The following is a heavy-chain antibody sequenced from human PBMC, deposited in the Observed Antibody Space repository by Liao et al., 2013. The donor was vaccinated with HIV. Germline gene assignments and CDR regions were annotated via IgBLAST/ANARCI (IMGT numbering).Heavy chain of an antibody. Sequence: QVQLQESGPGLVKPSQTLSLTCTVSGGSISIGTYYWSWIRQPAGKGPEWIGRIYTSGSTDYNPSLRGRVTISLDTSKNLFSLKLTSVTAADTAVYYCARDETELGHVWGKGTSVTVSS. D-gene: IGHD7-27*01. CDR1: GGSISIGTYY. CDR2: IYTSGST. V-gene: IGHV4-61*02. CDR3: ARDETELGHV. J-gene: IGHJ6*04.